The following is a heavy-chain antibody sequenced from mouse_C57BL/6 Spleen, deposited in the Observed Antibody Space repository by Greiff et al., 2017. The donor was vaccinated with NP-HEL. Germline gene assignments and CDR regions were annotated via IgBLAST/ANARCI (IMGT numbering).Heavy chain of an antibody. CDR3: ATTVVAPGFGG. CDR1: GYAFSSSW. J-gene: IGHJ1*03. D-gene: IGHD1-1*01. V-gene: IGHV1-82*01. CDR2: IYPGDGDT. Sequence: VQLQQSGPELVKPGASVKISCKASGYAFSSSWMNWVKQRPGKGLEWIGRIYPGDGDTNYNGKFKGKATLTADKSSSTAYMQLSSLTSEDSAVYFSATTVVAPGFGGWGTGTTVTVSS.